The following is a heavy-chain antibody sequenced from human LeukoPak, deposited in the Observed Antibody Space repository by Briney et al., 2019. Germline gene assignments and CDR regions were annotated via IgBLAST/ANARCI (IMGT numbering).Heavy chain of an antibody. J-gene: IGHJ4*02. CDR2: ISSSGSTI. D-gene: IGHD3-10*01. Sequence: RAGGSLRLSCAASGFTFSTLEMTWVRQAPGEGLEWVSYISSSGSTIYYADSVKGRFTISRDNAKNSLYLQMNSLRVEDTAIYHCARGRFGLDWGQGTLVTVSS. V-gene: IGHV3-48*03. CDR1: GFTFSTLE. CDR3: ARGRFGLD.